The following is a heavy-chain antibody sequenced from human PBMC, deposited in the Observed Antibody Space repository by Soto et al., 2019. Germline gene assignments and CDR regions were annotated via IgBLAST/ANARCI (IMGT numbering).Heavy chain of an antibody. Sequence: GASVKVSCKASGYTFTGYYMHWVRQAPGQGLEWMGWINPNSGGTNYAQKFQGWVTMTRDTSISTAYMELSRLRSDDTAVYYCARDQRVATSKTRNWFDPWGQGTLVTVSS. V-gene: IGHV1-2*04. D-gene: IGHD5-12*01. J-gene: IGHJ5*02. CDR1: GYTFTGYY. CDR2: INPNSGGT. CDR3: ARDQRVATSKTRNWFDP.